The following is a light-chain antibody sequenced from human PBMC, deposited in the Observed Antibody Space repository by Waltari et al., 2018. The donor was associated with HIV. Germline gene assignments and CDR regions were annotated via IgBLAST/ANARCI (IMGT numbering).Light chain of an antibody. J-gene: IGLJ3*02. CDR1: SAINVGTFM. V-gene: IGLV5-45*01. CDR2: YKSDSDK. CDR3: MIWHSSAWV. Sequence: QAVLTQPASLPASPAASARLTSTLRSAINVGTFMIYCYLPKPGSPPQYLLRYKSDSDKQQGSGVPSRFSGSKDASANAGILLISGLQSEDEADYYCMIWHSSAWVFGGGTKLTVL.